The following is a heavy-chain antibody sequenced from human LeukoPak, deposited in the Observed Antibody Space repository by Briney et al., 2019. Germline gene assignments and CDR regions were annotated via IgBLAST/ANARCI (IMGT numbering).Heavy chain of an antibody. D-gene: IGHD2-2*01. J-gene: IGHJ4*02. V-gene: IGHV3-23*01. CDR2: LSGSGGST. CDR3: AKQGCTSATCYLNC. CDR1: GFTFSSYA. Sequence: PGGSLRLSCAASGFTFSSYAMSWVRQAPGKGLEWVSGLSGSGGSTFYADSVRGRFTISRDNSKSTLYLQMNSLRAEDTAMYYCAKQGCTSATCYLNCWGQETLVTVSS.